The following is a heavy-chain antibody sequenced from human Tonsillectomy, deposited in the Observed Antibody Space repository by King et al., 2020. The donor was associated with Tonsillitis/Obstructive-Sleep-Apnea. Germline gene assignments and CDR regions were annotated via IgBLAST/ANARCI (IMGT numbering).Heavy chain of an antibody. V-gene: IGHV4-59*08. J-gene: IGHJ4*02. Sequence: QLQESGPGLVKPSETLSLTCTVSGGSISSYYWSWIRQPPGKGLEWIGYIYYSGSTNYNPSLKSRVTISVDTSKNQLSLKLSSVTAADTAVYYCASLSGYCSSTSCSYFDYWGQGTLVTVSS. CDR1: GGSISSYY. D-gene: IGHD2-2*01. CDR2: IYYSGST. CDR3: ASLSGYCSSTSCSYFDY.